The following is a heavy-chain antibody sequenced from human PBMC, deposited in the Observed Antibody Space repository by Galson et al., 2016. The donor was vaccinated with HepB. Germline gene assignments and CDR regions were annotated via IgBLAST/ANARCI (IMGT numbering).Heavy chain of an antibody. V-gene: IGHV3-23*01. J-gene: IGHJ4*02. CDR1: GFTFTTYA. Sequence: SLRLSCAASGFTFTTYAMTWVRQAPGKGLEWVSGISANGDSTYYADSVKGRFTISRDNSKNTLSLQMNNLRAEDTAVYYCTKDSGAIAIREGFDSWGQGTLVTVSS. CDR2: ISANGDST. CDR3: TKDSGAIAIREGFDS. D-gene: IGHD2-21*01.